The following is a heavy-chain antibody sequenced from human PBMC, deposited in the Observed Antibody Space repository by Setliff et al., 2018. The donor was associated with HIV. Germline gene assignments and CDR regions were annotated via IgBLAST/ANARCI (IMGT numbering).Heavy chain of an antibody. D-gene: IGHD3-16*01. CDR1: GFTFSTYG. CDR3: AAVPWGHSSLIIDH. J-gene: IGHJ4*02. V-gene: IGHV3-30*02. CDR2: IRYDGSNQ. Sequence: GGSLRLSCAASGFTFSTYGMQWVRQAPGKGLEWVAFIRYDGSNQYYADSVKGRFTISRDNSKNTLYLQMNSLRAEDTAVYYCAAVPWGHSSLIIDHWGQGTPVTVSS.